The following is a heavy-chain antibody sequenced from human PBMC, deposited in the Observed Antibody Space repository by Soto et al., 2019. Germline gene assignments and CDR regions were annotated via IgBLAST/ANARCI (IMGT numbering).Heavy chain of an antibody. CDR1: GFTFSIYA. CDR3: VKGENSYDSSGYYPFDY. CDR2: ISISGGST. Sequence: RLSCSASGFTFSIYAMHWVRQAPGKGLEYVSSISISGGSTHYADSVKGRFTISRDNSKNTQYLQMSSLRADDTALYYCVKGENSYDSSGYYPFDYWGQGTLVTVSS. V-gene: IGHV3-64D*06. J-gene: IGHJ4*02. D-gene: IGHD3-22*01.